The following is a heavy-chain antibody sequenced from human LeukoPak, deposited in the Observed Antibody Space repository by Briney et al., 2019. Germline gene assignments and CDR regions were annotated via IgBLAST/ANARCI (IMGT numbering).Heavy chain of an antibody. D-gene: IGHD1-7*01. CDR2: IRYDGSNK. CDR3: AGQTGTTLHSPFKFYC. V-gene: IGHV3-30*02. CDR1: GFAFSTYG. J-gene: IGHJ4*02. Sequence: GGSLRLSCAASGFAFSTYGMHWVRQAPGKGLEWVAFIRYDGSNKYYADSVKGRFTISRDNSKNTLYLQMNSLRAEDTAVYYCAGQTGTTLHSPFKFYCWGQGTLVTVSS.